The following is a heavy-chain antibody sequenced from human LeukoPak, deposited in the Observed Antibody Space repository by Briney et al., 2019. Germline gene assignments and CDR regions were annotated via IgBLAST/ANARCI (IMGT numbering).Heavy chain of an antibody. CDR2: IIPIFGTA. Sequence: SVKVSCKASGGTFSSYAISWVRQAPGQGLEWMGGIIPIFGTANYAQKFQGRVTITADKSTSTAYMELSSLRSEDTAVYYCASRNTAMPHYYYGMDVWGQGTTVTVSS. J-gene: IGHJ6*02. V-gene: IGHV1-69*06. CDR3: ASRNTAMPHYYYGMDV. CDR1: GGTFSSYA. D-gene: IGHD5-18*01.